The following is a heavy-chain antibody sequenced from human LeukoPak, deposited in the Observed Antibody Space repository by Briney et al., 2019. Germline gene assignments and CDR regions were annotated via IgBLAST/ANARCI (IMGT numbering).Heavy chain of an antibody. D-gene: IGHD2-15*01. Sequence: GGSLRLSCAASGFTFSSYSMNWVRQAPGKALEWVSTISLSSTYIYYAESVKGRFTISRDNARNSLYLQMNSLRAEDTAVYYCARDREILDYWGQGTLVTVSS. CDR2: ISLSSTYI. CDR3: ARDREILDY. V-gene: IGHV3-21*01. J-gene: IGHJ4*02. CDR1: GFTFSSYS.